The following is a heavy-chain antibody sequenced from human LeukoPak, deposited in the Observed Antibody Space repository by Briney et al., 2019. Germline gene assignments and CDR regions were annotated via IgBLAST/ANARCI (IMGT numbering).Heavy chain of an antibody. CDR2: IKSKTDGGTT. Sequence: SGGSLRLSCAASGFTFSNAWMSWVRQAPGKGREWVGRIKSKTDGGTTDYAAPVKGRFTISRDDSKNTLYLQMNSLKTEDTAVYYCTTGAYCTNGVCYTGFSWFDPWGQGTLVTVSS. CDR1: GFTFSNAW. D-gene: IGHD2-8*01. V-gene: IGHV3-15*01. CDR3: TTGAYCTNGVCYTGFSWFDP. J-gene: IGHJ5*02.